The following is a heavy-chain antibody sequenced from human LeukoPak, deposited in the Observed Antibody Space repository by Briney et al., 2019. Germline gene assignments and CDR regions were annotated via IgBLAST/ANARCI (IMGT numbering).Heavy chain of an antibody. CDR1: GGTFSSYA. CDR2: IIPILGIA. D-gene: IGHD2-21*02. V-gene: IGHV1-69*04. Sequence: SVKVSCKASGGTFSSYAISWVRQAPGQGLEWMGRIIPILGIANYAQKFQGRVTVTRDTSTSTVYMELSSLRSEDTAVYYCARDLVVVTGLRTRGSFDIWGQGTMVTVSS. J-gene: IGHJ3*02. CDR3: ARDLVVVTGLRTRGSFDI.